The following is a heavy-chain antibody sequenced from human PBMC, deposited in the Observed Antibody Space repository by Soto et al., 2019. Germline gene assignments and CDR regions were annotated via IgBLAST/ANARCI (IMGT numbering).Heavy chain of an antibody. CDR1: GFTFSDYY. J-gene: IGHJ6*02. CDR3: ARDPIAAAGSRIYYYYGMDV. Sequence: QVQLVESGGGLVKPGVSLRLSCAASGFTFSDYYMSWIRQAPGKGLEWGSYISSSGSTIYYADTVKGRFTISRDNAKNSLYLQMNSLRAKDTAVYYCARDPIAAAGSRIYYYYGMDVCGQGTTVTVSS. V-gene: IGHV3-11*01. D-gene: IGHD6-13*01. CDR2: ISSSGSTI.